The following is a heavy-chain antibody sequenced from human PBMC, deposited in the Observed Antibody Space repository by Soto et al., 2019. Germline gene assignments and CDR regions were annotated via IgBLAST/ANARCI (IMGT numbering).Heavy chain of an antibody. Sequence: QVQLVQSGAEVKRPGSSVKVSCKASGDTFNFYYINWVRQAPGVGLEWMGRVNPIVSMSNYAQKFPGRVTMTADKSTSTAYMELSSVRSEDTAIYYCASSYGSGYRAFDYWGQGALVTVSS. J-gene: IGHJ4*02. CDR2: VNPIVSMS. CDR3: ASSYGSGYRAFDY. V-gene: IGHV1-69*02. D-gene: IGHD3-10*01. CDR1: GDTFNFYY.